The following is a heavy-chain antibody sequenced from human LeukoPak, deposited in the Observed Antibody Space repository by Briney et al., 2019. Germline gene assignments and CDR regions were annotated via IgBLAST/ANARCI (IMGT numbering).Heavy chain of an antibody. CDR3: TRANRYFCPFAY. D-gene: IGHD1-1*01. V-gene: IGHV4-4*02. Sequence: SSETLSLTCCVSGGSIYITKYWSWVRQAPGKGLEWIGEISQSGTTNYNPSLRSRVTMFLDRANNQFSLSLTSVTAADSDVYYCTRANRYFCPFAYWGQGVLVTVSS. CDR1: GGSIYITKY. CDR2: ISQSGTT. J-gene: IGHJ4*02.